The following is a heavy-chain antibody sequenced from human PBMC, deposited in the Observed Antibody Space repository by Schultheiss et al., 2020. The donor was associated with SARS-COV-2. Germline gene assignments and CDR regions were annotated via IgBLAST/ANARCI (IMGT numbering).Heavy chain of an antibody. CDR3: ARDQKVGGIAAAGDYYYYGMDV. CDR1: GFTFSSYG. Sequence: GGSLRLSCAASGFTFSSYGMHWVRQAPGKGLEWVSSISSSSSYIYYADSVKGRFTISRDNAKNSLYLQMNSLRAEDTAVYYCARDQKVGGIAAAGDYYYYGMDVWGQGTTVTVSS. D-gene: IGHD6-13*01. J-gene: IGHJ6*02. V-gene: IGHV3-21*01. CDR2: ISSSSSYI.